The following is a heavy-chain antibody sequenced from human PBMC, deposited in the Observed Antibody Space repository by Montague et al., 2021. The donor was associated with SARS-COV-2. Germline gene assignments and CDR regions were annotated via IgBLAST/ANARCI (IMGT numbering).Heavy chain of an antibody. CDR2: IYISGST. V-gene: IGHV4-61*02. Sequence: TLSLTCSVSGGSISRGSYYWSWIRQPAGKGLGWIGRIYISGSTNYDPSLKSRVTMSVDTSKNQFSLKLSSVTAADTAVYYCARTVVVPAAMSRYYGMDVWGQGTSVTVSS. D-gene: IGHD2-2*01. CDR1: GGSISRGSYY. CDR3: ARTVVVPAAMSRYYGMDV. J-gene: IGHJ6*02.